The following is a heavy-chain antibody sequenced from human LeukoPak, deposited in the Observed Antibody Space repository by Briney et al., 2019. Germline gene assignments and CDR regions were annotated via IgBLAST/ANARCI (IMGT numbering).Heavy chain of an antibody. D-gene: IGHD5-12*01. CDR1: GFTFSSYS. J-gene: IGHJ4*02. V-gene: IGHV3-30*03. Sequence: GGSLRLSCAASGFTFSSYSMNWVRQAPGKGLEWVAVISYDGSNKYYADSVKGRFTISRDNSKNTLYLQMNSLRAEDTAVYYCARDKSGYAIFDYWGQGTLVTVSS. CDR2: ISYDGSNK. CDR3: ARDKSGYAIFDY.